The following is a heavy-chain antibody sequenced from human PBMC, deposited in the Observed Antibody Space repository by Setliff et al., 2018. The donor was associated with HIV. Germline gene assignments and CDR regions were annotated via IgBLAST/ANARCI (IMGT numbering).Heavy chain of an antibody. CDR3: ARHSPNVGVRGDAFDI. CDR2: IHYSGAT. D-gene: IGHD2-8*01. V-gene: IGHV4-59*08. J-gene: IGHJ3*02. Sequence: PSETLSLTCTVSGGSISSHYWIWIRQPPGKGLEWIGYIHYSGATNYNPSLTSRVTISLDTPRTQFSLRLSSVTAADTAVYYCARHSPNVGVRGDAFDIWGQGTVVTVSS. CDR1: GGSISSHY.